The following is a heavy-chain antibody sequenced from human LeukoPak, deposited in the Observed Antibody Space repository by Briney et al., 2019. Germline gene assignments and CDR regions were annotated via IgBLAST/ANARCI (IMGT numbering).Heavy chain of an antibody. Sequence: ASVKVSCKASGYTFTSYDINWVRQATGQGLEWMGWMNPKTGNTGYAQNFQGRVTMNRDTSESTAYMELSSLRSEDTAMYYCARGPALHKNWVGGRWFDPWGQGTLVTVSS. J-gene: IGHJ5*02. V-gene: IGHV1-8*01. CDR3: ARGPALHKNWVGGRWFDP. CDR2: MNPKTGNT. D-gene: IGHD3-16*01. CDR1: GYTFTSYD.